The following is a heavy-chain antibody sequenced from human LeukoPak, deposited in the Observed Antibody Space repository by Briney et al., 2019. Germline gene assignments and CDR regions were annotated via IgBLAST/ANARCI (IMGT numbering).Heavy chain of an antibody. V-gene: IGHV1-8*01. CDR2: MNPNSGNT. CDR3: ARTDNPAPLGAFDI. Sequence: ASVKVSCKASGYTFNSYDINWVRQATGQGLEWMGWMNPNSGNTGYAQKFQGRVTMTRNTSISTAYMELSSLRSEDTAVYYCARTDNPAPLGAFDIWGQGTMVTVSS. J-gene: IGHJ3*02. D-gene: IGHD5-24*01. CDR1: GYTFNSYD.